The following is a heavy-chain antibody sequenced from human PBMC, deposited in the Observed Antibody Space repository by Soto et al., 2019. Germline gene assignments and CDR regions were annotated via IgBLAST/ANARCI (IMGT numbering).Heavy chain of an antibody. Sequence: PGGSLRLSCAACGFTFRSYEMNWVHQAPGKXLEWVSYISSSGDTIYYADSVKGRFTISRDNAKNSLYLQMRSPRAEDTAVYYCARAYYYESSGYEYYFDYWGQGALVTVSS. CDR3: ARAYYYESSGYEYYFDY. CDR2: ISSSGDTI. J-gene: IGHJ4*02. V-gene: IGHV3-48*03. CDR1: GFTFRSYE. D-gene: IGHD3-22*01.